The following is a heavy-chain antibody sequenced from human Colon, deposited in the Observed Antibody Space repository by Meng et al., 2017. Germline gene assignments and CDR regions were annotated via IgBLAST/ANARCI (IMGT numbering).Heavy chain of an antibody. J-gene: IGHJ4*02. CDR1: GFTFTTAW. V-gene: IGHV3-15*01. Sequence: EVQLEGAGGGLVKPGGSLRLSCAASGFTFTTAWMTWVRRTPGRGLEWVGRIKSNNDGGTTDYAAPVKGRFTISRDDSKSTLYLQMNSLKIEDTAMYYCGTDIYDWGQGTLVTASS. D-gene: IGHD2/OR15-2a*01. CDR2: IKSNNDGGTT. CDR3: GTDIYD.